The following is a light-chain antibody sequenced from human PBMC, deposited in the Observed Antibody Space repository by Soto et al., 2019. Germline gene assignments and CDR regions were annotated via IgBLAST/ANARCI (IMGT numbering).Light chain of an antibody. Sequence: DIQVTQSPSSLSASVGDRVTITCRASQSISSYLNWYQQKPGKAPKLLIYAASSLQGGVPSRFSGSGSGTDFTLTISSLQPEDFATYYCQQSYSSPEPFGQGTKVEI. CDR1: QSISSY. J-gene: IGKJ1*01. CDR3: QQSYSSPEP. CDR2: AAS. V-gene: IGKV1-39*01.